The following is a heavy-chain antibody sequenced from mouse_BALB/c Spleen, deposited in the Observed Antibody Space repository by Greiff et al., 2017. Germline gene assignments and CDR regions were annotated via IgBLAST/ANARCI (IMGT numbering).Heavy chain of an antibody. D-gene: IGHD2-4*01. CDR2: ISSGGSYT. Sequence: EVMLVESGGGLVQPGGSLKLSCAASGFTFSSYAMSWVRQTPEKRLEWVATISSGGSYTYYPDSVKGRFTISRDNAKNTLYLQMSSLRSEDTAMYYCARRGDYDLPWFAYWGQGTLVTVSA. CDR3: ARRGDYDLPWFAY. V-gene: IGHV5-9-1*01. CDR1: GFTFSSYA. J-gene: IGHJ3*01.